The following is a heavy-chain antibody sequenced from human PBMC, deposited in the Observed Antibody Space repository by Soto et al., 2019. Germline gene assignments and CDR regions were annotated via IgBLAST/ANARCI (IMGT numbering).Heavy chain of an antibody. CDR2: IKSKTDGGTT. J-gene: IGHJ4*02. CDR3: TTYIWGSYRPIDY. D-gene: IGHD3-16*02. Sequence: GGSLRLSCAASGFTFSNAWMSWVRQAPGKGLEWVGRIKSKTDGGTTDYAAPVKGRFTISRDDSKNTLYLQMNSLKTEDTAVYYCTTYIWGSYRPIDYWGQGTLVTVSS. V-gene: IGHV3-15*01. CDR1: GFTFSNAW.